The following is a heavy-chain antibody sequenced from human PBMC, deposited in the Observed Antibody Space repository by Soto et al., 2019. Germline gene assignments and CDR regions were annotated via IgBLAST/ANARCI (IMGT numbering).Heavy chain of an antibody. J-gene: IGHJ3*02. V-gene: IGHV3-74*03. CDR2: ISFDGTAT. Sequence: EVQLVESGGGLVQPGGSLRLSCVASGFTFSDSWMHWVRQAPGKGLMWVSRISFDGTATTSADSVRGRFIISRDNAKNTLFRQSNHLGADDTAMYYCVRDRRLRGHPFEMWGQGTFVTVSS. CDR3: VRDRRLRGHPFEM. D-gene: IGHD2-21*02. CDR1: GFTFSDSW.